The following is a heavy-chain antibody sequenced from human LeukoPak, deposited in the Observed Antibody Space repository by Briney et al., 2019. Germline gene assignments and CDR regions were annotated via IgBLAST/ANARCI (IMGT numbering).Heavy chain of an antibody. J-gene: IGHJ4*02. CDR3: ARGRYYDDSSVYFFDY. Sequence: ASVKVSCKASGYTFTSYGISWVRQAPGQRPEWMGWISLGSDNTKYSQKFQGRVTVTRDTSASTVYMKLSSLRSGDTAVYYCARGRYYDDSSVYFFDYWGQGTLVTVSS. CDR2: ISLGSDNT. D-gene: IGHD3-22*01. V-gene: IGHV1-18*01. CDR1: GYTFTSYG.